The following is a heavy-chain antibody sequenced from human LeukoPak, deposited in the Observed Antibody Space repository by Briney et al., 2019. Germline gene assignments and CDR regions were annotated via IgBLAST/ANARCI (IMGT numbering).Heavy chain of an antibody. D-gene: IGHD3-22*01. V-gene: IGHV3-7*01. CDR2: IKQDGSEK. J-gene: IGHJ4*02. Sequence: PGGSLRLSCAASGFTFSSNWMSWVRQALGKGLEWVANIKQDGSEKYYVDSVKGRFTISRDNAKNSLYLQMNSLRAEDTAVYYCARERYYDSSGYYKREGFSIVPYYFDYWGQGTLVTVSS. CDR3: ARERYYDSSGYYKREGFSIVPYYFDY. CDR1: GFTFSSNW.